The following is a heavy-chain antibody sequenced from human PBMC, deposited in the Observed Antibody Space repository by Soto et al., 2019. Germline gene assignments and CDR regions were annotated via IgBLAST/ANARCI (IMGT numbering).Heavy chain of an antibody. CDR3: ARGRYCLTGRCFPNWFDS. D-gene: IGHD2-15*01. Sequence: LSLTCSVSGDSISTVDYFWAWIRQPPGQALEYIGYIYKSTTTYYNPSFESRVAISLDTSKSQFSLTVTSVTAADTAVYFCARGRYCLTGRCFPNWFDSWGQGTLVTV. CDR2: IYKSTTT. CDR1: GDSISTVDYF. J-gene: IGHJ5*01. V-gene: IGHV4-30-4*01.